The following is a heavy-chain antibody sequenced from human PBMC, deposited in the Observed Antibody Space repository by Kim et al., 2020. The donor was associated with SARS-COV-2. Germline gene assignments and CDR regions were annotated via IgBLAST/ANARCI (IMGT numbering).Heavy chain of an antibody. Sequence: GGSLRLSCAASGFTFSAYSMNWVRQAPGKGLEWVSYISTSSSTIYYADSVKGRFTFSRDNAKNSVYLQMNSLRAEDTAVYYCARRMVRGVIGSSYYYYGMDVWGQGTTVTVSS. V-gene: IGHV3-48*04. CDR3: ARRMVRGVIGSSYYYYGMDV. D-gene: IGHD3-10*01. CDR1: GFTFSAYS. CDR2: ISTSSSTI. J-gene: IGHJ6*02.